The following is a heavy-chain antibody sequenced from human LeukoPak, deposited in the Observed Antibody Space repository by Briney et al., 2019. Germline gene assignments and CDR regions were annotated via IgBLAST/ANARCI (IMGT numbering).Heavy chain of an antibody. J-gene: IGHJ4*02. CDR2: ISSSSSYI. CDR3: ARXXINXVXXNXY. CDR1: GFTFSSYS. Sequence: CAASGFTFSSYSMNWVRQAPGKGLEWVSSISSSSSYIYYADSVKGRFTISRDNAKNSLYLQMNRLRAEDTAVYYCARXXINXVXXNXYWGQGTLVTVSS. V-gene: IGHV3-21*01. D-gene: IGHD3-10*01.